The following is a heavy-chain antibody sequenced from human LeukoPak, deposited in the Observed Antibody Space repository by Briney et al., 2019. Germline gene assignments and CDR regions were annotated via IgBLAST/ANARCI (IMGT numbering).Heavy chain of an antibody. V-gene: IGHV3-21*01. CDR3: ARVRDSYGHLLVEYYYYYMDV. CDR2: ISSSSSYI. Sequence: GGSLRLSCAASGFTFSSYSMNWVRQAPGKGLECVSSISSSSSYIYYADSVKGRFTISRDNAKNSLYLQMNSLRAEDTAVYYCARVRDSYGHLLVEYYYYYMDVWGKGTTVTVSS. D-gene: IGHD5-18*01. CDR1: GFTFSSYS. J-gene: IGHJ6*03.